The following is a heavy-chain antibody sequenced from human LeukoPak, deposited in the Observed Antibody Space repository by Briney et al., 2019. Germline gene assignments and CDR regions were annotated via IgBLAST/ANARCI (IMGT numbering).Heavy chain of an antibody. D-gene: IGHD2-2*01. V-gene: IGHV1-69*05. CDR2: IIPIFGTA. J-gene: IGHJ4*02. CDR1: GGTFSSYA. CDR3: ARSREYCSSTSCSDKFDY. Sequence: GASVKVSCKASGGTFSSYAISWVRQAPGQGLEWMGRIIPIFGTANYAQKFQGRVTITTDESTSTAYMELSSLRSEDTAVYYCARSREYCSSTSCSDKFDYWGQGTLVTVSS.